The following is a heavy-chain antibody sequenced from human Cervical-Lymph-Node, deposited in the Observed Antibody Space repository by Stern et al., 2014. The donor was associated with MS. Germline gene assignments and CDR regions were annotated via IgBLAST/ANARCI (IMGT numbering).Heavy chain of an antibody. CDR3: AKHACTGAACPFDL. CDR2: VYYSGAT. Sequence: QLQLQESGPGLVKPSETLSLTCAVSGDSISSYTHYWAWIRQPPGKGLEWIGSVYYSGATSYNPSLKSPVTISVDTYKNPFPRGLNSVTAADTAVYYCAKHACTGAACPFDLWGQGTLVTVPS. CDR1: GDSISSYTHY. V-gene: IGHV4-39*01. J-gene: IGHJ4*02. D-gene: IGHD2-8*02.